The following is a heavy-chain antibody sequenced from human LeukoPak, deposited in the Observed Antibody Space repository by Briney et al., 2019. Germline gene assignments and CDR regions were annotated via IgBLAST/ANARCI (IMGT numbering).Heavy chain of an antibody. CDR3: ARDRYYYDSSGEDALDI. D-gene: IGHD3-22*01. Sequence: GGSLRLSCAASGFTFSSYSMNWVRHAPGEGLEWVSSISSSSYIYYADSVKGRFTISRDNAKNSLYLQMNSLRAEDTAVYYCARDRYYYDSSGEDALDIWGQGTMVTVSS. CDR1: GFTFSSYS. CDR2: ISSSSYI. V-gene: IGHV3-21*01. J-gene: IGHJ3*02.